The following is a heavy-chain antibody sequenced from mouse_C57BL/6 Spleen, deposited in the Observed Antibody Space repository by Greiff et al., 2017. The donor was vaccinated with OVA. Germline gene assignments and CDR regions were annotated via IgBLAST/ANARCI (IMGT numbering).Heavy chain of an antibody. Sequence: EVQLQQSGPELVKPGASVKISCKASGYTFTDYYMNWVKQSHGKSLEWIGDINPNNGGTSYNQKFKGKATLTVDKSSSTAYMELRSLTSEDSAVYYCARGYYGSPTLFDYWGQGTTLTVSS. CDR1: GYTFTDYY. J-gene: IGHJ2*01. CDR2: INPNNGGT. CDR3: ARGYYGSPTLFDY. V-gene: IGHV1-26*01. D-gene: IGHD1-1*01.